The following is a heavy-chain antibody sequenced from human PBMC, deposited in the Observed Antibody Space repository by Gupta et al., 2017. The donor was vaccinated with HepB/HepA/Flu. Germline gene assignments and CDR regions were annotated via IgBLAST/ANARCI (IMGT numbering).Heavy chain of an antibody. J-gene: IGHJ4*02. V-gene: IGHV3-15*01. Sequence: EVQLVESGGGLVKPGGSLRLSCAASGFTFSNAWMRWVRQAPGKGLEWVGRIKSKPDGGTTDYAAPVKGRFTISRDDSKNTLYLQMNSLKTEDTAVYYCTTDMYSSGWFDYWGQGTLVTVSS. CDR2: IKSKPDGGTT. CDR3: TTDMYSSGWFDY. D-gene: IGHD6-19*01. CDR1: GFTFSNAW.